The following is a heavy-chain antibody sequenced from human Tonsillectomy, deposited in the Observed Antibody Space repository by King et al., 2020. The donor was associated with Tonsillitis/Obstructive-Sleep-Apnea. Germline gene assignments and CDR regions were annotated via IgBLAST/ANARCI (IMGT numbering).Heavy chain of an antibody. J-gene: IGHJ5*02. CDR2: IWYDGSNK. CDR3: ARAPSKAYCGGDCYLRFDP. V-gene: IGHV3-33*01. CDR1: GFTFSSYG. D-gene: IGHD2-21*01. Sequence: QLVQSGGGVVQPGRSLRLSCAASGFTFSSYGMHWVRQAPGKGLEWVAVIWYDGSNKYYADSVKGRFTISRDNSKNTLYLQMSSLRAEDTAVYYCARAPSKAYCGGDCYLRFDPWGQGTLVTVSS.